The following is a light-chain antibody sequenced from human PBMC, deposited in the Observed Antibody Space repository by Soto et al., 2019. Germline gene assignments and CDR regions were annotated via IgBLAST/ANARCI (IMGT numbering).Light chain of an antibody. Sequence: DIQLTQSPSFLSASVGDRVTITCRASQDISDYLAWYQQRPGKAPKLLIYAASTLQSGVPSRFSGSGSGTEFTLTMSSLQPEDFATYSCQQLKSYPLTLGGGTKVEIK. V-gene: IGKV1-9*01. J-gene: IGKJ4*01. CDR3: QQLKSYPLT. CDR1: QDISDY. CDR2: AAS.